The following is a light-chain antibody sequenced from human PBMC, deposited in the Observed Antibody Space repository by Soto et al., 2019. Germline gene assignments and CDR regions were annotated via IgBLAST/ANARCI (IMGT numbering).Light chain of an antibody. CDR3: QQLKSYPLA. CDR2: TAS. V-gene: IGKV1-9*01. CDR1: QGISHY. Sequence: DIQLTQSPSFLSASVGDRVTITCRASQGISHYLAWYQRKPGKAPKLLIYTASTLQSGVPSRFSRSGSGTAFPLPSSSVQPEEFATYCCQQLKSYPLAFGGGTKVEIK. J-gene: IGKJ4*01.